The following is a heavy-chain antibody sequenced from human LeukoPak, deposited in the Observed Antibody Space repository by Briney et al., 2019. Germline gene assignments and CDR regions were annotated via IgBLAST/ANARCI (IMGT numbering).Heavy chain of an antibody. CDR2: IYHSGST. CDR3: AEAVWGSYMSWFDP. D-gene: IGHD3-16*01. J-gene: IGHJ5*02. Sequence: SETLSLTCTVSGYSISSGYYWGWIRQPPGKGLEWIGSIYHSGSTYYNPSLKSRVTISVDTSKNQFFLKLSSVTAADTAVYYCAEAVWGSYMSWFDPWGQGTLVTVSS. V-gene: IGHV4-38-2*02. CDR1: GYSISSGYY.